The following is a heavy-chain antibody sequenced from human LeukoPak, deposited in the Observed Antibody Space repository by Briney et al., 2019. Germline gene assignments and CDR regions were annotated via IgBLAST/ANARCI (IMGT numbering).Heavy chain of an antibody. CDR1: GYTFTGYY. V-gene: IGHV1-2*02. J-gene: IGHJ4*02. CDR2: INPNSGGT. Sequence: ASVKVSCEASGYTFTGYYMHWVRQAPGQGLEWMGWINPNSGGTNYAQKFQGRVTMTRDTSISTAYMELSRLRSDDTAVYYCAVRYCSSTSCYGDDFDYWGQGTLVTVSS. CDR3: AVRYCSSTSCYGDDFDY. D-gene: IGHD2-2*01.